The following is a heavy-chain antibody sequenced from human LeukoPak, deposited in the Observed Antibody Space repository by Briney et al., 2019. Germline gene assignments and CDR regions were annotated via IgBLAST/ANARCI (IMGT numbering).Heavy chain of an antibody. V-gene: IGHV3-21*01. CDR1: GFTFSTYN. CDR3: ARDQGFSYYFYYMDV. D-gene: IGHD3-3*01. J-gene: IGHJ6*03. Sequence: PGGSLRLSCEASGFTFSTYNMNWVRQAPGKRLEWVSSITSTSSYVFYADSVKGRFTISRDNAKNSLYLQINSLRAEDTAVYYCARDQGFSYYFYYMDVWGKGTTVTVSS. CDR2: ITSTSSYV.